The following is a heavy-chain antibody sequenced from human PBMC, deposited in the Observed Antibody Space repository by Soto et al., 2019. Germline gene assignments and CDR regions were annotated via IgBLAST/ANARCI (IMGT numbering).Heavy chain of an antibody. V-gene: IGHV3-23*01. D-gene: IGHD3-22*01. Sequence: SGGSLSLSCAASGFTFSSYAMSWVRQAQGKGLEWVSAISGSGGSTYYADSVKGRFTISRDNSKNTLYLQMNSLRAEDTAVYYCAKWIHYDSSGLLLTWPRNYYYYGMDVWGQGTTVTVSS. CDR2: ISGSGGST. CDR3: AKWIHYDSSGLLLTWPRNYYYYGMDV. J-gene: IGHJ6*02. CDR1: GFTFSSYA.